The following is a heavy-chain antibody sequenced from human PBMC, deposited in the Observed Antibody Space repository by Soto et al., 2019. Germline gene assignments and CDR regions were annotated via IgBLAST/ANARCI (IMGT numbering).Heavy chain of an antibody. D-gene: IGHD3-3*01. CDR3: AKEGGGYYDFWSGYPYYFDY. CDR2: ISWNSGSI. J-gene: IGHJ4*02. V-gene: IGHV3-9*01. CDR1: GFTFDDYA. Sequence: GGSLRLSCAASGFTFDDYAMHWVRQAPGKGLEWVSGISWNSGSIGYADSVKGRFTISRDNAKNSLYLQMNSLRAEDTALYYCAKEGGGYYDFWSGYPYYFDYWGQGTLVTVSS.